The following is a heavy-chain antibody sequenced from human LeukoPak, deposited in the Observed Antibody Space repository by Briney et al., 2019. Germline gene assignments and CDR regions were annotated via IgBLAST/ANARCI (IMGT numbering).Heavy chain of an antibody. V-gene: IGHV3-74*03. CDR3: ARSFSGYNNWFDP. D-gene: IGHD5-12*01. CDR1: GFTFSNYW. CDR2: IDNAGSIT. J-gene: IGHJ5*02. Sequence: GGSLRLSCAASGFTFSNYWIHWVRQAPGKGLVWVSRIDNAGSITTYADSVKGRFTISRDNAENTVYLQMNSLRAEDTAVYYCARSFSGYNNWFDPWGQGTLVTVSS.